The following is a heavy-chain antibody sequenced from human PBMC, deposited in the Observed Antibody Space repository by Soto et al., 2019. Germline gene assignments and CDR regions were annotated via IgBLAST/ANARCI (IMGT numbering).Heavy chain of an antibody. CDR1: GYTFISYD. CDR2: MNPNSGNT. J-gene: IGHJ3*02. Sequence: QVQLVQSGAEVKKPGASVKVSCKASGYTFISYDINWVRQATGQGLEWMGWMNPNSGNTGYAQKFQGRVTMTRNTSISTADMVLMSLRSEDTAVYYCARGQEYLGAFDIWGQGTMVTVSS. CDR3: ARGQEYLGAFDI. V-gene: IGHV1-8*01.